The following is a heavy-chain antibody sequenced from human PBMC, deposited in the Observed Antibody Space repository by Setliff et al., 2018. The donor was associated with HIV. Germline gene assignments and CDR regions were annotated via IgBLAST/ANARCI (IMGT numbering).Heavy chain of an antibody. CDR2: IYRTGKT. V-gene: IGHV4-4*02. Sequence: SETLSLTCAVSGGSISSSNWWSWVRQPPGKGLEWIGEIYRTGKTYYNLSLKSRLTMSLDTSKNQFSLNLSSVTAADTAVYYCASRVYYYDESAILREEGFVPWGQGTLVTVSS. CDR3: ASRVYYYDESAILREEGFVP. J-gene: IGHJ5*02. D-gene: IGHD3-22*01. CDR1: GGSISSSNW.